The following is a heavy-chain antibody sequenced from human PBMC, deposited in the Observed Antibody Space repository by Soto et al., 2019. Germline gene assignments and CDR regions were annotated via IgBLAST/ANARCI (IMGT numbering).Heavy chain of an antibody. CDR3: ARETNYDFDY. Sequence: QVQLEQSGGDVKKPGSSLKVSCKASGYTFINHGIAWVRQAPGQGLAWMGWITAYNGNTNYAQKFRGRVTMTTDPSTTTAYMELRRLTSDDTAVYYCARETNYDFDYWGQGSLVTVSS. CDR1: GYTFINHG. J-gene: IGHJ4*02. CDR2: ITAYNGNT. V-gene: IGHV1-18*01. D-gene: IGHD3-16*01.